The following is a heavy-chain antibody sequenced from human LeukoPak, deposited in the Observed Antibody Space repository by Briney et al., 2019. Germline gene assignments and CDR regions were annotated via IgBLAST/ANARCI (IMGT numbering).Heavy chain of an antibody. CDR3: ARVRRRGYSYGYGAGGFDP. CDR1: GYTFTSYD. D-gene: IGHD5-18*01. V-gene: IGHV1-8*01. CDR2: MNPNSGNT. J-gene: IGHJ5*02. Sequence: ASVKVPCKASGYTFTSYDINWVRQATGQGLEWMGWMNPNSGNTGYAQKFQGRVTMTRNTSISTAYMELSSLRSEDTAVYYCARVRRRGYSYGYGAGGFDPWGQGTLVTVSS.